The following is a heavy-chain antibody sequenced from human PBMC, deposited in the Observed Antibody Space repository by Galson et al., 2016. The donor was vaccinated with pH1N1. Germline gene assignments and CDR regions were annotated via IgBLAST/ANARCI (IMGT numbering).Heavy chain of an antibody. CDR3: AHGIAAAGTFHLDY. D-gene: IGHD6-13*01. V-gene: IGHV4-31*03. CDR1: GGSISSGGYY. CDR2: IFYSGST. Sequence: TLSLTCTVSGGSISSGGYYWSWIRQHPGKGLEWIGYIFYSGSTYYNPSLKSRVTISVDTSKNQFSLRLSSVTAADTAVYYCAHGIAAAGTFHLDYWGQGTLVTVSS. J-gene: IGHJ4*02.